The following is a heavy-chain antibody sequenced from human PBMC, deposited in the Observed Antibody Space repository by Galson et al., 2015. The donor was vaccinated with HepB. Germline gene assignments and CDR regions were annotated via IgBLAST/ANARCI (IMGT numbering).Heavy chain of an antibody. CDR1: GFTFSSYS. CDR3: ASGHSSGWRYNWFDP. Sequence: SLRLSCAASGFTFSSYSMNWVRQAPGKGPEWVSSISSSSSYIYYADSVKGRFTISRDNAKNSLYLQMNSLRAEDTAVYYCASGHSSGWRYNWFDPWGQGTLVTVSS. CDR2: ISSSSSYI. J-gene: IGHJ5*02. D-gene: IGHD6-19*01. V-gene: IGHV3-21*01.